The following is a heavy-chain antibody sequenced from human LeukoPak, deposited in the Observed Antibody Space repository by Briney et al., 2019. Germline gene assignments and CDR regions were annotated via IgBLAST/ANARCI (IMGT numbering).Heavy chain of an antibody. D-gene: IGHD3-22*01. CDR2: IHTSGST. CDR3: ARDQYYYDSSGYLTFDY. V-gene: IGHV4-61*02. CDR1: GGSISSGSYC. Sequence: PSETLSLTCTVSGGSISSGSYCWSWIRQPAGKGLEWVGRIHTSGSTNYNPSLKSRVTMSVDTSKNQFSLKLSSVTAADTAVYYCARDQYYYDSSGYLTFDYWGQGTLVTVSS. J-gene: IGHJ4*02.